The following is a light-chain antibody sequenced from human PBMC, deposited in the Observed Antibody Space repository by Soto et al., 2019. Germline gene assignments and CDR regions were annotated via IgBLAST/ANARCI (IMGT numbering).Light chain of an antibody. CDR3: AAWNDLHDYA. CDR1: SSNLGNNY. CDR2: RNN. J-gene: IGLJ1*01. V-gene: IGLV1-47*01. Sequence: QSVLTQPPSASGTPGQRVTISCSGSSSNLGNNYLYWYQQLPGTAPKLLIYRNNQRPSGVPDRFSGSKSGTSASLAISGLRSEDEGDYYCAAWNDLHDYAFGTGTKVTVL.